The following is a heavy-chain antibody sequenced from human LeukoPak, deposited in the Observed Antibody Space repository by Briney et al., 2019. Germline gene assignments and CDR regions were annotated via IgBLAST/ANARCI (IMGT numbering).Heavy chain of an antibody. D-gene: IGHD1-26*01. V-gene: IGHV4-4*09. CDR1: GASISNYY. Sequence: KPSETLSLTCTVSGASISNYYWSWIRQPPGKGLEWMGHIHSSGGSSYYPSLKSRLTLSIDTSRNQLSLKLPSVTAADTAVYFCARLGSYHDFWGQGALVTVSS. CDR3: ARLGSYHDF. CDR2: IHSSGGS. J-gene: IGHJ4*02.